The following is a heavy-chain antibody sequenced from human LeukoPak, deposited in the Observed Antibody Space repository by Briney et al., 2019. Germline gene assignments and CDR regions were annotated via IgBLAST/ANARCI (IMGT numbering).Heavy chain of an antibody. Sequence: PGGSLRLSCAASGFTFSNAWMNWVRQAPGKGLEWVGRIKRKTEGGTTDYGAPVKGRFSISRDDSKNTAYLQMNSLKTEDTAFYYCTTGNFGPYWGQGTLVTVSS. CDR3: TTGNFGPY. V-gene: IGHV3-15*07. D-gene: IGHD3-10*01. CDR2: IKRKTEGGTT. J-gene: IGHJ4*02. CDR1: GFTFSNAW.